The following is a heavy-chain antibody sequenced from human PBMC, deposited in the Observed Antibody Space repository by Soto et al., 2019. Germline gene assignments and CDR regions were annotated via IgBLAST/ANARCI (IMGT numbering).Heavy chain of an antibody. J-gene: IGHJ3*02. D-gene: IGHD2-2*01. Sequence: QVQLVQSGAEVKKPGASVNVSCKASGYTFTSYDINWVRQATGQGLEWMGWMNPNSGNTGYAQKCQGRVTMTRNTSISTAYMELSSVRSEDTAVYYCARGGYCSSTSCYAELNAFDIWCQGTMVTVSS. CDR1: GYTFTSYD. CDR2: MNPNSGNT. CDR3: ARGGYCSSTSCYAELNAFDI. V-gene: IGHV1-8*01.